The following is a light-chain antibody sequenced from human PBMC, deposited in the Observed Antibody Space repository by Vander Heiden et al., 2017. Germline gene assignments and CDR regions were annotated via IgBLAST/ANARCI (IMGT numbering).Light chain of an antibody. CDR3: QQYDSTPWT. V-gene: IGKV4-1*01. Sequence: EIGMTQSPDSLAVSLAERATISCKSSQGGLYSTNNKNYLAWYQQKPGQPPRLLIYWASTRESGVPDRFSGSGSGTDFTLTISSLQAEDVAVYYCQQYDSTPWTFGQGTKVEIK. CDR1: QGGLYSTNNKNY. CDR2: WAS. J-gene: IGKJ1*01.